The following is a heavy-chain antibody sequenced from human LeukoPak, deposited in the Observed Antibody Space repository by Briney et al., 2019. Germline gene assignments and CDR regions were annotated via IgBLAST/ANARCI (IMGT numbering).Heavy chain of an antibody. CDR3: ARVVAAAGNNWFDP. V-gene: IGHV4-30-4*07. J-gene: IGHJ5*02. CDR2: IHDSGST. D-gene: IGHD6-13*01. CDR1: GDSISSGGYS. Sequence: SETLSLTCAVSGDSISSGGYSWSWIRQTPGKGLEWIAYIHDSGSTYNNPSLKTRLSISIDTSKNQFSLKLNSVSAADTAVYYCARVVAAAGNNWFDPWGQGTLVTVSS.